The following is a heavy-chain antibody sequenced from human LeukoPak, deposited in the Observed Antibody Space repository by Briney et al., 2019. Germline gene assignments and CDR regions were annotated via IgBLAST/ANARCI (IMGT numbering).Heavy chain of an antibody. CDR1: GYTLRELS. V-gene: IGHV1-24*01. J-gene: IGHJ6*03. Sequence: GASVKVSCKVSGYTLRELSMHWVRQAPAKGLQWMGVFDPEDGESIIAQKFQSRLTMTEDTSTDTAYMELSSLTSEDTAMYYCATGHCNTSICYYYYMDVWGKGTTVTVSS. D-gene: IGHD2/OR15-2a*01. CDR2: FDPEDGES. CDR3: ATGHCNTSICYYYYMDV.